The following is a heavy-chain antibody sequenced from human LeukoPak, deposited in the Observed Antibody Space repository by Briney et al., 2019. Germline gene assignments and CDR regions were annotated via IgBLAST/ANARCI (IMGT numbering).Heavy chain of an antibody. V-gene: IGHV5-51*01. D-gene: IGHD3-10*01. CDR2: IYPRDSDI. CDR3: ARSYYYGSGSYCLDY. CDR1: GYRFTNYW. Sequence: GESLKISCQGSGYRFTNYWIGWVRPMPGKGLEWMGIIYPRDSDIKYSPSFQGQVIISADESISTAYLQWSSLEASDTAMYYCARSYYYGSGSYCLDYWGQGTLVTVSS. J-gene: IGHJ4*02.